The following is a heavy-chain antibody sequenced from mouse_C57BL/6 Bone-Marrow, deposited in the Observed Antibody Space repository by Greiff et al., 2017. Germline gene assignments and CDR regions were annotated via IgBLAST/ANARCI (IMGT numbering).Heavy chain of an antibody. CDR1: GFTFSDYG. V-gene: IGHV5-17*01. D-gene: IGHD2-4*01. CDR3: ARGITTLFDY. Sequence: EVHLVESGGGLVKPGGSLKLSCAASGFTFSDYGMHWVRQAPEKGLEWVAYISSGSSTIYYADTVKGRFTISRDNAKNTLFLQMTSLRSEDTAMYYCARGITTLFDYWGQGTTLTVSS. CDR2: ISSGSSTI. J-gene: IGHJ2*01.